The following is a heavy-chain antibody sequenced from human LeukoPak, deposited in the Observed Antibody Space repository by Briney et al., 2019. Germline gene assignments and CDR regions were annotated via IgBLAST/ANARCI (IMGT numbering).Heavy chain of an antibody. CDR3: ARLGYYYDSSAKGAFDY. V-gene: IGHV4-39*01. Sequence: PSETLSLTWTVSGGSISSSSYYWGWIRQPPGKGLEWIGSIYYSGSTYNNPSLKSRVTISVDTSKNQFSLKLSSVTAADTAVYYCARLGYYYDSSAKGAFDYWGQGTLVTVP. J-gene: IGHJ4*02. CDR1: GGSISSSSYY. D-gene: IGHD3-22*01. CDR2: IYYSGST.